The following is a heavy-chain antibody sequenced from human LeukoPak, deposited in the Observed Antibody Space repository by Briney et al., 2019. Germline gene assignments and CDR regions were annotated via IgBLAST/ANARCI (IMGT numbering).Heavy chain of an antibody. CDR2: IFPGDSDI. V-gene: IGHV5-51*01. CDR1: GYSFSNYW. CDR3: ARRGRGGSGSLYYFDY. D-gene: IGHD3-10*01. J-gene: IGHJ4*02. Sequence: GESLKISCKGSGYSFSNYWIGWVPQMPGKGLEWMGIIFPGDSDIRYSPSFQGQVTISVDKSITTAYLQWSSLEASDTATYYCARRGRGGSGSLYYFDYWGQGTLVTVSS.